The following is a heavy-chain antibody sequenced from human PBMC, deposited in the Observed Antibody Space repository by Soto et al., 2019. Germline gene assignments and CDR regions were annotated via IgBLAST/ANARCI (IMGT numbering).Heavy chain of an antibody. Sequence: GASVKVSCKASGYTFTSYDINWVRQATGQGLEWMGWMNPNSGNTGYAQKFQGRVTMTRNTSISTAYMELSSLRSEDTAVYYCARGRNIVATTLVLGDSSGHGAYWGQGTLVTVSS. D-gene: IGHD5-12*01. J-gene: IGHJ4*02. V-gene: IGHV1-8*01. CDR3: ARGRNIVATTLVLGDSSGHGAY. CDR1: GYTFTSYD. CDR2: MNPNSGNT.